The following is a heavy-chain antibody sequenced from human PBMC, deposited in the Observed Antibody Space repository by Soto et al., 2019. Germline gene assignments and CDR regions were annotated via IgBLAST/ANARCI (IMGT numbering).Heavy chain of an antibody. CDR2: IIPIFGTA. CDR3: AREDCSGGSCYSFY. CDR1: GGTFSSYA. J-gene: IGHJ4*02. D-gene: IGHD2-15*01. Sequence: SVKVSCKASGGTFSSYAISWVRQAPGQGLEWMGGIIPIFGTANYAQKFQGRVTITADESTSTAYMELSSLRSEDTAVYYCAREDCSGGSCYSFYWGQGTLVTVSS. V-gene: IGHV1-69*13.